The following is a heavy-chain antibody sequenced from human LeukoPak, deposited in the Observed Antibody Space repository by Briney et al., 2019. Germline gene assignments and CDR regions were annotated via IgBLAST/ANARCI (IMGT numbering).Heavy chain of an antibody. Sequence: PGGSLRLSCAASGFTFSDYYMSWIRQAPGNGLEWVSYISSGGITIYYADSVKGRFTISRDNAKNSLYLQMNSLRAEDTAVYYCARDLAGYSYGYRYYYYHGMDVWGQGTTVTVSS. D-gene: IGHD5-18*01. CDR3: ARDLAGYSYGYRYYYYHGMDV. V-gene: IGHV3-11*01. CDR1: GFTFSDYY. CDR2: ISSGGITI. J-gene: IGHJ6*02.